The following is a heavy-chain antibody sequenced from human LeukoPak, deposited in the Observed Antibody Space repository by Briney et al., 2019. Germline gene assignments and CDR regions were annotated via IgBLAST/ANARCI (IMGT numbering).Heavy chain of an antibody. Sequence: SVKVSCKASGGTFSSYAISWVRQAPGQGLEWMGRIIPILGIANYAQKFQGRVTITADKSTSTAYMELSSLRSEDTAVYYCARDRDYYYDSSGYYYDDYWGQGTLVTVSS. J-gene: IGHJ4*02. V-gene: IGHV1-69*04. D-gene: IGHD3-22*01. CDR3: ARDRDYYYDSSGYYYDDY. CDR1: GGTFSSYA. CDR2: IIPILGIA.